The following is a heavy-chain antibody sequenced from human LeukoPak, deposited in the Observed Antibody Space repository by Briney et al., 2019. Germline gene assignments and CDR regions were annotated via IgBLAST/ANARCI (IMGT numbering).Heavy chain of an antibody. D-gene: IGHD2-8*01. CDR2: IIPIFGTA. Sequence: SVKVSCKASGGTFSSYAISWVRQAPGQGLEWMGGIIPIFGTANYAQKFQGRVTITADESTSTAYMELSSLRSEDTAVYYCQWCMLHGDSDYWGQGTLVTVSS. CDR1: GGTFSSYA. CDR3: QWCMLHGDSDY. J-gene: IGHJ4*02. V-gene: IGHV1-69*13.